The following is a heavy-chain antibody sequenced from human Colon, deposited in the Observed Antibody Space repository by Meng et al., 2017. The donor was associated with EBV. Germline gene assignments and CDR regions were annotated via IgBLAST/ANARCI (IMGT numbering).Heavy chain of an antibody. CDR1: GASISSNNW. J-gene: IGHJ4*02. D-gene: IGHD5-24*01. CDR2: IYHGGNT. CDR3: ARGNAYNAPSFDY. Sequence: HLQEPGPGLVGPLGTLSLTSAVPGASISSNNWWSWVRQPPGKGLEWIGEIYHGGNTNYNPSLKSRVTISVDRPNDQFSLSLSSVTAADTAVYYCARGNAYNAPSFDYWGQGTLVTVSS. V-gene: IGHV4-4*02.